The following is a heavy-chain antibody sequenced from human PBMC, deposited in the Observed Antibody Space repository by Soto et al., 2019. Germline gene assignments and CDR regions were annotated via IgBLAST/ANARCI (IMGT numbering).Heavy chain of an antibody. V-gene: IGHV3-23*01. CDR3: AKDAPGSGWLSDY. CDR2: ITGWDAGT. Sequence: GWSLRLSCVSSVFVFINYAMSWVRQAPGKGLEWVSTITGWDAGTSYADSVKGRFTISRDNSRNTLHLQMNSLRVEDTAVYYCAKDAPGSGWLSDYWGQGTRVTVSP. CDR1: VFVFINYA. J-gene: IGHJ4*02. D-gene: IGHD3-22*01.